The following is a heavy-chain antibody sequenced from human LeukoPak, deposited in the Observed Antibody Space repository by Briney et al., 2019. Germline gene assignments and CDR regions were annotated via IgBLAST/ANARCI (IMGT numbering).Heavy chain of an antibody. Sequence: GGSRRLSCILSGVALSSYYVAWVRQAPGKGLEWVANIKQDGSEKFYVDSVKGRFTISRDNAKNSLYLQMNSLRVEDTAMYYCGYGSGWIFDCRGQGALVTVSS. V-gene: IGHV3-7*01. J-gene: IGHJ4*02. CDR1: GVALSSYY. CDR2: IKQDGSEK. D-gene: IGHD6-19*01. CDR3: GYGSGWIFDC.